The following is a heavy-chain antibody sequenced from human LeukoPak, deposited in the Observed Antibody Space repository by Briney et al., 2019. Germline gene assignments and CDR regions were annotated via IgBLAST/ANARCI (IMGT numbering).Heavy chain of an antibody. V-gene: IGHV3-11*01. CDR2: ISSSGSTI. CDR1: GFTFSDYY. D-gene: IGHD2-21*02. J-gene: IGHJ4*02. Sequence: GESLRLSCAASGFTFSDYYMSWIRQAPGQGLEWASYISSSGSTIYYADSVKGRFTISRDNAKNSLYLQMNSLRAEDTAVYYCAGSPGGDCYYDYWGQGTLVTVSS. CDR3: AGSPGGDCYYDY.